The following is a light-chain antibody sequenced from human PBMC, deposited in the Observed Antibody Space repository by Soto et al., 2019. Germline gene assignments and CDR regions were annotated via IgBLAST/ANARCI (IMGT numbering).Light chain of an antibody. CDR3: QKYSSVPV. CDR1: QDIRNF. CDR2: DAS. Sequence: DIQMTQSPTSLSASVGDRVTITCRASQDIRNFVAWYQQKPGKAPMLLIYDASTLQSGVPSRFSGSGSGTDFTLTINSLEPEDVATYSCQKYSSVPVFGAGTKVEIK. J-gene: IGKJ3*01. V-gene: IGKV1-27*01.